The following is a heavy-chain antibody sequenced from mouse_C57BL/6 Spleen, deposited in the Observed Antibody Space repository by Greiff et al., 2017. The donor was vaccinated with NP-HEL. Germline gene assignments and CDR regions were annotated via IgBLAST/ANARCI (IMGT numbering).Heavy chain of an antibody. V-gene: IGHV1-82*01. Sequence: VQLQESGPELVKPGASVKISCKASGYAFSSSWMNWVKQRPGKGLEWIGRIYPGDGDTNYNGKFKGKATLTADKSSSTAYMQLSSLTSEDSAVYFCARSNPRMDYWGQGTSVTVSS. CDR1: GYAFSSSW. CDR2: IYPGDGDT. D-gene: IGHD2-5*01. CDR3: ARSNPRMDY. J-gene: IGHJ4*01.